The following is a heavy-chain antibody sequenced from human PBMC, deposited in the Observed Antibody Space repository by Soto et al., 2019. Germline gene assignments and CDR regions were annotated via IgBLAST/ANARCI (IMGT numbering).Heavy chain of an antibody. CDR3: ARARSYYDFWSGYSWFDP. V-gene: IGHV4-34*01. CDR2: INHSGST. D-gene: IGHD3-3*01. Sequence: PSGTLSLTCAVYGGSFSGYYWSWIRQPPGKGLEWIGEINHSGSTNYNPSLKSRVTISVDTSKNQFSLKLSSVTAADTAVNYCARARSYYDFWSGYSWFDPWGQGTLVTVSS. CDR1: GGSFSGYY. J-gene: IGHJ5*02.